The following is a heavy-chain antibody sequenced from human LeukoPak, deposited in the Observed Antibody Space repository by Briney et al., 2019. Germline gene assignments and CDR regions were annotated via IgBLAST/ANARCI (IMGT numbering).Heavy chain of an antibody. V-gene: IGHV4-59*01. J-gene: IGHJ4*02. CDR3: ARAGGVDTAMDANFDY. CDR1: GGSISSYY. CDR2: IYYNGGT. Sequence: SETLSLTCTVSGGSISSYYWSWIRQPPGKGLEWIGYIYYNGGTNYNPSLRSRVTISVDTSKNHFSLRLSSVTAADTAMYYCARAGGVDTAMDANFDYWGQGTLVTVSS. D-gene: IGHD5-18*01.